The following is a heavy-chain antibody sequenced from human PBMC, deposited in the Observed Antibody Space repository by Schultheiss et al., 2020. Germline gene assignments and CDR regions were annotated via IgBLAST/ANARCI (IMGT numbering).Heavy chain of an antibody. V-gene: IGHV4-61*02. D-gene: IGHD2-15*01. Sequence: SETLSLTCTVSGGSISSGSYYWSWIRQPAGKGLEWIGRIYTSGSTNYNPSLKSRVTISVDTSKNQFSLKLSSVTAADTAVYYCAREGKYCSGGSCYKVFDYWGQGTLVTVSS. CDR2: IYTSGST. CDR1: GGSISSGSYY. CDR3: AREGKYCSGGSCYKVFDY. J-gene: IGHJ4*02.